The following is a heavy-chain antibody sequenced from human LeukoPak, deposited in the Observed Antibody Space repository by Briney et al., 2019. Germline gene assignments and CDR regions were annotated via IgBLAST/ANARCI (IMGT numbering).Heavy chain of an antibody. J-gene: IGHJ3*02. Sequence: GGSLRLSCAASGFTFSSYAMSWVRQAPGKGLEWVSAISGSGGSTYYADSVKGRFTISRDNSKNTLYLQMNSLRAEDTAVYYCARADLHGGNPFDCFDIWGQGTMLTVSS. D-gene: IGHD4-23*01. V-gene: IGHV3-23*01. CDR2: ISGSGGST. CDR3: ARADLHGGNPFDCFDI. CDR1: GFTFSSYA.